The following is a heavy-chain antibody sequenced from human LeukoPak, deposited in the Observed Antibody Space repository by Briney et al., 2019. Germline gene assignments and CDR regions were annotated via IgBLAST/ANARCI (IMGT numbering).Heavy chain of an antibody. V-gene: IGHV1-46*01. D-gene: IGHD1-26*01. J-gene: IGHJ4*02. CDR3: AIGIVGATYDY. CDR2: INPSGGST. CDR1: GYTFTSYY. Sequence: ASVKVSCKASGYTFTSYYMHWVRQAPGQGLEWMGIINPSGGSTSYAQKFQGGVTMTRDTSTSTVYMELSSLRSEDTAVYYCAIGIVGATYDYWGQGTLVTVSS.